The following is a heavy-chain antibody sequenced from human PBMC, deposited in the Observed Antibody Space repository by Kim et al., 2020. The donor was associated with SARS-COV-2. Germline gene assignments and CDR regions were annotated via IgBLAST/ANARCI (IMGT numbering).Heavy chain of an antibody. V-gene: IGHV4-39*01. Sequence: SETLSLTCTVSGGSISSSSYYWGWIRQPPGKGLEWIGSIYYSGSTYYNPSLKSRVTISVDTSKNQFSLKLSSVTAADTAVYYCARVVVITPDCAYWGQGTLVTASS. CDR3: ARVVVITPDCAY. CDR1: GGSISSSSYY. CDR2: IYYSGST. J-gene: IGHJ4*02. D-gene: IGHD3-22*01.